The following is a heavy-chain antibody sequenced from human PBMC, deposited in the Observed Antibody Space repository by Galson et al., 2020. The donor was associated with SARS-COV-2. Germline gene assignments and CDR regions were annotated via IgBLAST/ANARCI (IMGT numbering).Heavy chain of an antibody. CDR1: GDSVSSNSAT. Sequence: SQTLSLTCDISGDSVSSNSATWNWIRQSPSRGLEWLGRTYYMSKWFTDYAVSVKRRITINPDRSKNQISLQLNSVTPEDTAVYYCARGIVVVPAAMYWYCYGMDVWGQGTTVTVSS. V-gene: IGHV6-1*01. D-gene: IGHD2-2*01. J-gene: IGHJ6*02. CDR3: ARGIVVVPAAMYWYCYGMDV. CDR2: TYYMSKWFT.